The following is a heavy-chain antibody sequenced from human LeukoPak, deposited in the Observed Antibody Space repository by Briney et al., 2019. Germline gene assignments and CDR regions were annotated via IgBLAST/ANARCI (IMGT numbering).Heavy chain of an antibody. Sequence: GGSLRLSCSASGFTFSSYNMNWVRQAPGKGLEWVSSISSSSSYIYYADSVKGRFTISRDNAKNSLYLQMNSLKAEDTALYYCARDLQGATTLYNWFDPWGQGTLVTVSS. CDR1: GFTFSSYN. V-gene: IGHV3-21*01. CDR3: ARDLQGATTLYNWFDP. CDR2: ISSSSSYI. D-gene: IGHD1-26*01. J-gene: IGHJ5*02.